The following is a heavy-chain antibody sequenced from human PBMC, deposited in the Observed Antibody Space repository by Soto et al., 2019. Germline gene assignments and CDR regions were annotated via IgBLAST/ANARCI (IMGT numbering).Heavy chain of an antibody. CDR2: IIPIFGTA. J-gene: IGHJ4*02. Sequence: QVQLVQSGAEVKKPGSSVKVSCKASGGTFSSYAISWVRQAPGQGLEWMGGIIPIFGTANYAQKFQGRVTIKADESTSTAYMELSRLRSEDTAVYYCARQHIVVVTAIPDLLGFDYWGQGTLVTVSS. D-gene: IGHD2-21*02. CDR1: GGTFSSYA. CDR3: ARQHIVVVTAIPDLLGFDY. V-gene: IGHV1-69*12.